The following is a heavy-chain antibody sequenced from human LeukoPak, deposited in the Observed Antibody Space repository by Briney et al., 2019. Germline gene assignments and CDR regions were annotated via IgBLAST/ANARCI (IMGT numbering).Heavy chain of an antibody. CDR2: ISSSGSPI. Sequence: GGSLRLSCAASGFTFRSYEMNWVRQAPGKGLEWVSYISSSGSPIYYADSVKGRFTISRDNAKNSLYLQMNSQRAEDTAVYYCARVNYYYGMDVWGQGTTVTVSS. CDR3: ARVNYYYGMDV. V-gene: IGHV3-48*03. J-gene: IGHJ6*02. CDR1: GFTFRSYE.